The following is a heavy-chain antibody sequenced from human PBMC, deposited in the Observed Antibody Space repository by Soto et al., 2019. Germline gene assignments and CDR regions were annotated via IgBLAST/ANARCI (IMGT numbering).Heavy chain of an antibody. CDR2: IIPIFGTA. D-gene: IGHD3-22*01. Sequence: SVKVSCKASGGTFSSYAISWVRQAPGQGLEWMGGIIPIFGTANYAQKFQGRVTITADESTSTAYMELSSLRSEDTAVYYCSYHYDSSGYYLYWGQGALVTVSS. CDR1: GGTFSSYA. V-gene: IGHV1-69*13. CDR3: SYHYDSSGYYLY. J-gene: IGHJ4*02.